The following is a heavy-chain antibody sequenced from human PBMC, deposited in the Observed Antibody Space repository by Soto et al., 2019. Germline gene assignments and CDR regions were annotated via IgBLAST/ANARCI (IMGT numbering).Heavy chain of an antibody. D-gene: IGHD2-15*01. CDR2: MNPNSGNT. Sequence: GASVKVSCKASGYTFTIYDINWVRQATGQGLEWVGWMNPNSGNTGYAQKFQGRVTMTRNTSISTAYMELSSLRSEDTAVYYCASCFRGSGGSCPPDAFDIWGQGTMVTVSS. J-gene: IGHJ3*02. CDR1: GYTFTIYD. V-gene: IGHV1-8*01. CDR3: ASCFRGSGGSCPPDAFDI.